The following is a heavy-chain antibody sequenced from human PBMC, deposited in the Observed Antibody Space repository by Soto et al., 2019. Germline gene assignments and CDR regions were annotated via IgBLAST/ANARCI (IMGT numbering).Heavy chain of an antibody. CDR2: IYYDGTT. CDR1: SGPPYRTRYY. CDR3: ARQGRNTKIVLVKHYAADF. J-gene: IGHJ6*02. V-gene: IGHV4-39*01. D-gene: IGHD3-22*01. Sequence: PSETLSLTCTVSSGPPYRTRYYLDCKRQPPGKGREWIGAIYYDGTTYYTESLKSRVSISVDTSKNQFSLKVNSVTAADTAVYFCARQGRNTKIVLVKHYAADFWGQGTAVTVSS.